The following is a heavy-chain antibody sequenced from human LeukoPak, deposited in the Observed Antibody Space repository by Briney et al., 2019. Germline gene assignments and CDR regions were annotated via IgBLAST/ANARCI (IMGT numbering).Heavy chain of an antibody. D-gene: IGHD6-19*01. CDR1: GGSISSGGYY. J-gene: IGHJ4*02. CDR3: ARSSSGWYYFDY. V-gene: IGHV4-31*03. Sequence: ASETLSFTCTVSGGSISSGGYYWSWIRQHPGKGLEWIGYIYYSGSTYYNPSLKSRVTISVDTSKNQFSLKLSSVTAADTAVYYCARSSSGWYYFDYWGQGTLVTVSS. CDR2: IYYSGST.